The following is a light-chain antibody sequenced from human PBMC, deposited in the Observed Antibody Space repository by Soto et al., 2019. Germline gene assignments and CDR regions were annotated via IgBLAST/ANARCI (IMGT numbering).Light chain of an antibody. Sequence: EIAMTQSQATLSVSPGERATLTCRASQSVISNLAWYQQKPGQAPRLLFYGTSTRATGVPARFSGTGSGTDFTLTISSLQSEDFAVYYCQQSNKWPYTFGQGTKLEIK. J-gene: IGKJ2*01. V-gene: IGKV3-15*01. CDR2: GTS. CDR3: QQSNKWPYT. CDR1: QSVISN.